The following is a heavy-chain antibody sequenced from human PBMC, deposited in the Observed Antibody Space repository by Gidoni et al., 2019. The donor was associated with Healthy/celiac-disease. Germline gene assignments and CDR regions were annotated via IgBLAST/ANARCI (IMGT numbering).Heavy chain of an antibody. CDR3: AKARKDPRGYPYYYYYGMDV. Sequence: LSCAASGFTFSSYGMHWVRQAPGKGLEWVAVISYDGSSKYYADSVKGRFTISRDNSKNTLYLQMNSLRAEDTAVYYCAKARKDPRGYPYYYYYGMDVWGQGTTVTVSS. CDR2: ISYDGSSK. CDR1: GFTFSSYG. J-gene: IGHJ6*02. V-gene: IGHV3-30*18. D-gene: IGHD3-22*01.